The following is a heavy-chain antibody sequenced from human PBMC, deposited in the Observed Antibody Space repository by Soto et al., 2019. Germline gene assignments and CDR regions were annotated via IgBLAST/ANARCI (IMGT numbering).Heavy chain of an antibody. CDR2: IYYSGST. CDR1: GGSISSGGYY. J-gene: IGHJ4*02. V-gene: IGHV4-31*03. CDR3: ARTYGSGSYCIDY. Sequence: PSETLSLTCTVSGGSISSGGYYWSWIRQHPGKGLEWIGYIYYSGSTYYNTSLKSRVTISVDTSKNQISLKLSSVTAADTAVNYCARTYGSGSYCIDYWGQGTLVTVSS. D-gene: IGHD3-10*01.